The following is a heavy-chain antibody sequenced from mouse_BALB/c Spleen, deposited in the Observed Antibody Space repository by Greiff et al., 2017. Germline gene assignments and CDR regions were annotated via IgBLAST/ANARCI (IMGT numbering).Heavy chain of an antibody. V-gene: IGHV2-6-5*01. D-gene: IGHD1-1*01. J-gene: IGHJ4*01. CDR1: GFSLTDYG. CDR2: IWGGGST. Sequence: VKLMESGPGLVAPSQSLSITCTVSGFSLTDYGVSWIRQPPGKGLEWLGVIWGGGSTYYNSALKSRLSISKDNSKSQVFLKMNSLQTDDTAMYYCAKHGGSTTVVVDAMDYWGQGTSVTVSS. CDR3: AKHGGSTTVVVDAMDY.